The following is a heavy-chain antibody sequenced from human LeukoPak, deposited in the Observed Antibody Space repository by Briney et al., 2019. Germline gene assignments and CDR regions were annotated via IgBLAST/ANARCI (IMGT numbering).Heavy chain of an antibody. D-gene: IGHD3-10*01. J-gene: IGHJ6*03. CDR2: ISAYNGNT. CDR1: GYTFTRYG. Sequence: ASVKVSCKASGYTFTRYGISWVRQAPGQGLEWMGWISAYNGNTNYAQKLQGRVTMTTDTSTSTAYMELRSLRSDDTAVYYCARVGILLWLGYMDVWGKGTTVTVSS. CDR3: ARVGILLWLGYMDV. V-gene: IGHV1-18*01.